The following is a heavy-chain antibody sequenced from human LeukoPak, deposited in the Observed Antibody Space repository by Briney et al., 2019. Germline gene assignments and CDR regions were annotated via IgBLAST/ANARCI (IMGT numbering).Heavy chain of an antibody. D-gene: IGHD2-15*01. Sequence: GASVKVSCKASGYTFFYYGVTWVRQVPEQGLEWMGWISVDNGKTNYAQKLQGRVTLTTDISTSTAYMELRSLRSDDTAVYYCARVDCSGDSCYSAGYWGQGTLVTVSS. CDR3: ARVDCSGDSCYSAGY. V-gene: IGHV1-18*01. CDR2: ISVDNGKT. CDR1: GYTFFYYG. J-gene: IGHJ4*02.